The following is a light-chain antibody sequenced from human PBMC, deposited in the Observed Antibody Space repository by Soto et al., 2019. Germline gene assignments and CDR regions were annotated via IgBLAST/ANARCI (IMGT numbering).Light chain of an antibody. J-gene: IGKJ5*01. V-gene: IGKV3-11*01. CDR2: GAS. Sequence: EIVLTQSPATLSLSPGERATLSCRASQSISSFLAWYQQKPGQAPRXLIYGASNRATGIPARFSGSGSGTDLTLTISSLEPEDCAVYYCQQHFNGPITFGQGTRLEIK. CDR3: QQHFNGPIT. CDR1: QSISSF.